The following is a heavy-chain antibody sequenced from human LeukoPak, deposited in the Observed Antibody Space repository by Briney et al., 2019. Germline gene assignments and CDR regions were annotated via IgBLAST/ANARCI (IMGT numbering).Heavy chain of an antibody. V-gene: IGHV4-59*01. CDR2: VYYTGST. CDR3: ARVVGFYDSSAFDL. Sequence: PSQTLSLTCTVSGGSISSYYCSWIRQPPGKGLEWIGYVYYTGSTNYNPSLNSRVTMSIDTSKNQFSLRLSSVTAADTAVYYCARVVGFYDSSAFDLWGQGTLVTVSS. J-gene: IGHJ5*02. D-gene: IGHD3-22*01. CDR1: GGSISSYY.